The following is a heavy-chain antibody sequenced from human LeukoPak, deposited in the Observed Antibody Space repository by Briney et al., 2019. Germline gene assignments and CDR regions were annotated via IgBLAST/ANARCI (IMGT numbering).Heavy chain of an antibody. CDR1: GFTFSSYT. Sequence: GGSLRLSCAACGFTFSSYTMNWVRQAPGKGLEWVSSISVGSDYIFYADSVKGRFTISRDNAKNSLYLQMDSLRAEDTAVYYCARDPFSSDGLFYFDYWGQGTLVTVSS. CDR2: ISVGSDYI. D-gene: IGHD5-24*01. CDR3: ARDPFSSDGLFYFDY. J-gene: IGHJ4*02. V-gene: IGHV3-21*01.